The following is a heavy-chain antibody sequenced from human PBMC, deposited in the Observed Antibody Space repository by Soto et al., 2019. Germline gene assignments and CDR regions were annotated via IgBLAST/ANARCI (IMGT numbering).Heavy chain of an antibody. CDR3: ATTGDGYGNSAKADY. J-gene: IGHJ4*02. Sequence: QVQLVQSGAEVKKPGSSVKVSCKASGGTFSSYAISWVRQAPGQGLEWMGGIIPIFGTANYAQKFQGRVTITADESTSTAYMEQSSLRSEDTAVYYCATTGDGYGNSAKADYWGQGTLVTVSS. CDR2: IIPIFGTA. V-gene: IGHV1-69*01. CDR1: GGTFSSYA. D-gene: IGHD5-12*01.